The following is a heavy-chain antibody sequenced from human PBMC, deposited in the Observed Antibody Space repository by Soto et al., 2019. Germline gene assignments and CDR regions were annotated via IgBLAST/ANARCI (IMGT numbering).Heavy chain of an antibody. D-gene: IGHD3-22*01. V-gene: IGHV3-33*01. CDR1: GFTFSSYG. CDR3: AREDRHGYYSLVYNYYAMDV. CDR2: IWYDGSNK. Sequence: GGSLRRSCAACGFTFSSYGMHWVRQAPGKGLEWVAVIWYDGSNKYYADSVKGRFTISRDNSKNTLYLQMNSLRAEDTAVYYCAREDRHGYYSLVYNYYAMDVWGQGTTVTISS. J-gene: IGHJ6*02.